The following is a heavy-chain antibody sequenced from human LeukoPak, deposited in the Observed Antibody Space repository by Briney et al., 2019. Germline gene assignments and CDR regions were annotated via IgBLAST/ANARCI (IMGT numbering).Heavy chain of an antibody. J-gene: IGHJ6*03. V-gene: IGHV4-59*01. D-gene: IGHD3-22*01. CDR3: ARDRSYYYDSSGYYHGYYYMDV. Sequence: SETLSLTCSVSGGSISSYYWSWIRQPPGKGLEWIGYIYYSGRTSYNPSLKSRVTISVDTSKNQFSLRLSSVTAADTAVYYCARDRSYYYDSSGYYHGYYYMDVWGKGTTVTVSS. CDR1: GGSISSYY. CDR2: IYYSGRT.